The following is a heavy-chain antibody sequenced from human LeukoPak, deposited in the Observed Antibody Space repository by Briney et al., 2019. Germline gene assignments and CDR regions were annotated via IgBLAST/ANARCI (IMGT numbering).Heavy chain of an antibody. J-gene: IGHJ4*02. CDR1: GYSISSGYY. Sequence: SETLSLTCAVSGYSISSGYYWGWIRQPPGKGLEWIGSIYHSGSTYYNPSLKSRVTISVDTSKNQFSLKLSSVTAADTAVYYCARGQWELTTLFDYWGQGTLVTVSS. CDR2: IYHSGST. CDR3: ARGQWELTTLFDY. V-gene: IGHV4-38-2*01. D-gene: IGHD1-26*01.